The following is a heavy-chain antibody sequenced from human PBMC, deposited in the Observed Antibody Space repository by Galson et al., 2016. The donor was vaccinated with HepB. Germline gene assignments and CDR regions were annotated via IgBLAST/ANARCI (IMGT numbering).Heavy chain of an antibody. CDR2: ISGYNGDT. J-gene: IGHJ6*02. CDR1: GYTFTTYG. V-gene: IGHV1-18*01. CDR3: ARKDGMAARTYYYYYYGMNV. Sequence: SVKVSCKASGYTFTTYGISWVRQAPGQGLEWMGWISGYNGDTTYAQNLQGRLTMTADTSTSTAYMELRSLRSDDTAVYYCARKDGMAARTYYYYYYGMNVWGQGTTVTVSS. D-gene: IGHD6-6*01.